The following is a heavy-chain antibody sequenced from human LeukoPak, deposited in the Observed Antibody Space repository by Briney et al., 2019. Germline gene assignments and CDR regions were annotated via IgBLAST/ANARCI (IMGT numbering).Heavy chain of an antibody. CDR1: GFTFSSYW. CDR3: ARDGAYSTIFY. J-gene: IGHJ4*01. D-gene: IGHD3-3*01. CDR2: INSDESST. Sequence: GGSLRLSCSASGFTFSSYWMYWVRQAPGKGLVWVSRINSDESSTSYADSVKGRFTISRDNAKNTLYLQMNSLRAEDTAVYYCARDGAYSTIFYWGQGTLVTVSS. V-gene: IGHV3-74*01.